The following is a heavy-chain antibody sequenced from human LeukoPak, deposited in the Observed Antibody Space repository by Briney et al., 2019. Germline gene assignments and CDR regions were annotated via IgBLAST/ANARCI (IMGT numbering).Heavy chain of an antibody. CDR1: GGSISSYF. J-gene: IGHJ6*02. CDR2: IYYSGST. V-gene: IGHV4-59*12. D-gene: IGHD3-3*01. CDR3: ASDGTGVVIGRNHYYYYGMDV. Sequence: PSETLSLTCTVSGGSISSYFWSWIRQPPGKGLEWIGYIYYSGSTNYNPSLKSRVTISVDKSKNQFSLKLSSVTAADTAVYYCASDGTGVVIGRNHYYYYGMDVWGQGTTVTVSS.